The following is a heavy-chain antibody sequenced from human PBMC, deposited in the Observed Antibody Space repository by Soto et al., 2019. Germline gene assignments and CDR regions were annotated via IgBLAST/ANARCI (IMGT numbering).Heavy chain of an antibody. V-gene: IGHV3-21*01. CDR3: ARGDPPSKYSSGWYFGY. CDR1: GFTFSSYS. D-gene: IGHD6-19*01. Sequence: GGSLRLSCAAPGFTFSSYSMNWVRQAPGKGLEWVSYISSSSSYIYYADSVKGRFTISRDNAKNSLYLQMNSLRAEDTAVYYCARGDPPSKYSSGWYFGYWGQGALVTVSS. J-gene: IGHJ4*02. CDR2: ISSSSSYI.